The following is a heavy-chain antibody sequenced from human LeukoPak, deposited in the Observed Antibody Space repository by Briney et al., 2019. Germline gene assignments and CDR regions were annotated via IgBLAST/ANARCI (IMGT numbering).Heavy chain of an antibody. CDR2: IYSGGST. Sequence: GGSLRLSCAACGFTVSSNYMLCVREARGKGLEGVSVIYSGGSTYYADSVKGRFTISRDNSKNTLYLQMNSLRAEDTAVYYCARDLTYYYDSSGYGTGMDVWGQGTTVTVSS. J-gene: IGHJ6*02. CDR1: GFTVSSNY. CDR3: ARDLTYYYDSSGYGTGMDV. V-gene: IGHV3-53*01. D-gene: IGHD3-22*01.